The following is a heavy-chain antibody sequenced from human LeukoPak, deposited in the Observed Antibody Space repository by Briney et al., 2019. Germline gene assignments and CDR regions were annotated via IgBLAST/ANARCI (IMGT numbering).Heavy chain of an antibody. D-gene: IGHD3-10*01. CDR2: IYYSGST. V-gene: IGHV4-39*01. CDR3: ARFMVRGLIVDY. Sequence: PSETLSLTCTVSGGSISSNDYYWGWIRQPPGKGLEWIGNIYYSGSTFYNPSLKSRVTISVDTSKNQFSLKLSSVTAADTAVYYCARFMVRGLIVDYRGQGTLVTVSS. J-gene: IGHJ4*02. CDR1: GGSISSNDYY.